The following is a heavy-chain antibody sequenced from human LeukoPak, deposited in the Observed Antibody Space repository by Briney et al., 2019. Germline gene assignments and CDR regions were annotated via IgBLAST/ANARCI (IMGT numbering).Heavy chain of an antibody. Sequence: GGSLRLSCAASGFTFSNYALNWVRQAPGKALEWVSAISGDGGSKGRFTISRGNSKNSLYLQMNSLRAEDTAVYYCARVPDNSNYGSFDYWGQGTLVTVSS. CDR3: ARVPDNSNYGSFDY. CDR2: ISGDGGS. V-gene: IGHV3-23*01. CDR1: GFTFSNYA. D-gene: IGHD4-11*01. J-gene: IGHJ4*02.